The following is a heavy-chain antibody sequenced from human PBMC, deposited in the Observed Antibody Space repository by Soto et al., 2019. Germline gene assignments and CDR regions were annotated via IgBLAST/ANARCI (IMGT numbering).Heavy chain of an antibody. V-gene: IGHV3-15*01. D-gene: IGHD2-15*01. Sequence: EVQLVESGGGLVKPGGSLRLSCAASGFTFSNAWMSWVSQAPGKGLEWVGRIKSKTDGGTTDYAAPVKGRFTISRDDSKNTLYLQMNSLNTEDTAVYYCTTDPLGYCSGGSCYSHYNWFDLWGQGTLVTVSS. J-gene: IGHJ5*02. CDR2: IKSKTDGGTT. CDR3: TTDPLGYCSGGSCYSHYNWFDL. CDR1: GFTFSNAW.